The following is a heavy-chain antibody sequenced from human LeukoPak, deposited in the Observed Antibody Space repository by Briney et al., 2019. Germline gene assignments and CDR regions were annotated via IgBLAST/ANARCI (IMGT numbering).Heavy chain of an antibody. V-gene: IGHV5-51*01. Sequence: GESLKISCKGSGYSFTDYWIDWVRQMPGKGLEWMGIIYPGDSDTRYSPSFQGQVTISADKSISTAYLQWNSLKASDTAMYYCARRGVASGWYYIDYRGQGTLVTVS. J-gene: IGHJ4*02. CDR1: GYSFTDYW. CDR3: ARRGVASGWYYIDY. D-gene: IGHD6-19*01. CDR2: IYPGDSDT.